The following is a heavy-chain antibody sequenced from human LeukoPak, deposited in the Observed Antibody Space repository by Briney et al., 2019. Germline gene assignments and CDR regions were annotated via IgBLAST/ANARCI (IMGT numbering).Heavy chain of an antibody. CDR3: ARQWDGDY. CDR1: GGSISSNY. J-gene: IGHJ4*02. D-gene: IGHD1-26*01. Sequence: SETLSLTCTVSGGSISSNYWNWIRQPPGKGLEWIGNIHYGGSTNYNPSLKSRVTISVDTSKNQFFLKLRSVTAADTAVYYCARQWDGDYWGQGTLVTVSS. V-gene: IGHV4-59*08. CDR2: IHYGGST.